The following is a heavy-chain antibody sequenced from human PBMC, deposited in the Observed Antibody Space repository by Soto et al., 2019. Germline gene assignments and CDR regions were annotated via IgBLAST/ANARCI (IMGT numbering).Heavy chain of an antibody. V-gene: IGHV4-4*02. D-gene: IGHD3-10*01. Sequence: PSETLSLTCTVSNDSICRRKWWPWVRQTPGKGLEWIGEIYHSGSINHNPSLKSRVTMSLDKSKNQFSLKMTSVTAADTAVYYCASKFGALLADAFDIRGQGTVVTVPS. CDR3: ASKFGALLADAFDI. CDR1: NDSICRRKW. CDR2: IYHSGSI. J-gene: IGHJ3*02.